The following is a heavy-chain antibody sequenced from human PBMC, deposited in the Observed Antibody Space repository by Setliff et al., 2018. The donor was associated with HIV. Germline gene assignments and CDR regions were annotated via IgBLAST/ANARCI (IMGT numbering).Heavy chain of an antibody. CDR1: GFTFSTYA. J-gene: IGHJ3*02. CDR3: AKDQAVVTPRYDAFDI. CDR2: ISAGGGST. Sequence: HPGGSLRLSCAASGFTFSTYAMSWVRQAPGKGLAWVSAISAGGGSTYYAYSMKGRFTISRDNSKNTLYLQMNSLRAEDTAVYYCAKDQAVVTPRYDAFDIWGQGTMVTVSS. V-gene: IGHV3-23*01. D-gene: IGHD2-15*01.